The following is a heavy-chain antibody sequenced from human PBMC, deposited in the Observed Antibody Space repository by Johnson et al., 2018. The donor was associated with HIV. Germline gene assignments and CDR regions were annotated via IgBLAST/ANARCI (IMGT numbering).Heavy chain of an antibody. CDR3: AIMSAPEDADAFDF. CDR1: GFTLSSYA. V-gene: IGHV3-30-3*01. CDR2: ILYDGSNE. J-gene: IGHJ3*01. Sequence: QVQLVESGGGVVQPGRSLRLSCTASGFTLSSYAIHWVRQAPGKGLEWVAVILYDGSNEYYADSVKGRFTISRDNSKNTLYLQMNSLRAEDTTVYFCAIMSAPEDADAFDFWGQGTMVTVSS. D-gene: IGHD1-14*01.